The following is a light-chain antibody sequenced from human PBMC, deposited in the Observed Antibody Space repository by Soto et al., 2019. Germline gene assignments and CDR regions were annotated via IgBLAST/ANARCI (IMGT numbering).Light chain of an antibody. CDR1: SSDVGGYNY. CDR3: TSYTSATTGV. J-gene: IGLJ1*01. Sequence: QSALTQPPSASGSPGQSVTISCTGTSSDVGGYNYVSWYQQHPGKAPKLMIYEVSKRPSGVPDRFSGSKSGNTASLTVSGLQAEDEADYYSTSYTSATTGVFGTGTQLTVL. CDR2: EVS. V-gene: IGLV2-8*01.